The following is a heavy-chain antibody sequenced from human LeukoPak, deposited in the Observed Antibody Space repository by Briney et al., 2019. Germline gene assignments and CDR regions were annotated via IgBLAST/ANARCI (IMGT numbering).Heavy chain of an antibody. Sequence: PGGSLRLSCAASGFTFNSYSLSWVRQAPGKGLEWVSSISSDGDYIYYADSLKGRFTISRDNAKNSLYLQMNNLRAEDTAVYYCARGPATRVHYFDYWGQGTLVTVSS. CDR2: ISSDGDYI. D-gene: IGHD1-26*01. CDR3: ARGPATRVHYFDY. CDR1: GFTFNSYS. J-gene: IGHJ4*02. V-gene: IGHV3-21*01.